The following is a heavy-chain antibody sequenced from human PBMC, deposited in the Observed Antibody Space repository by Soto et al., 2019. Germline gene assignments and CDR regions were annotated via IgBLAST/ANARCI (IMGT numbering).Heavy chain of an antibody. V-gene: IGHV3-11*06. CDR2: IRGSSRYT. Sequence: QVQLVESGGGLVKPGGSLRLSCAASGFNFSDHYMNWIRQAPVKGLEWVSYIRGSSRYTNFADSVKGRFTISRDNAKNSLYLQMNSLRAEYTAVYSCARHTSGWHYYDYWGQGTPVTVSS. D-gene: IGHD6-19*01. CDR3: ARHTSGWHYYDY. CDR1: GFNFSDHY. J-gene: IGHJ4*02.